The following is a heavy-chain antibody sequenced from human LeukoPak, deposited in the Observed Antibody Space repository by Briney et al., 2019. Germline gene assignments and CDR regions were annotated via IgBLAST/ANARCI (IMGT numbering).Heavy chain of an antibody. CDR3: ARNSLGYCSGGSCYDYYMDV. CDR1: GYTLTSYC. Sequence: GASVKVSCKASGYTLTSYCISWVRQAPRQGAEWMGWINAYNGNTNYAQKLQGRVTMTTDTSTSTAYMELRSLRSDDTAVYYCARNSLGYCSGGSCYDYYMDVWGKGTTVTVSS. CDR2: INAYNGNT. D-gene: IGHD2-15*01. J-gene: IGHJ6*03. V-gene: IGHV1-18*01.